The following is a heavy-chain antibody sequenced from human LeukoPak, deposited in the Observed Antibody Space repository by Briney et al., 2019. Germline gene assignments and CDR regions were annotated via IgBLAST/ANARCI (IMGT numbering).Heavy chain of an antibody. CDR2: ITTSGSTV. CDR3: ARMSHTGAFDY. D-gene: IGHD3-10*01. Sequence: PGGSPGLSCAAPGFNFRSHEKNLVRQAPGEGLGWVSYITTSGSTVYYGDSVKGRFTISRDNAKNSLDLQMNSLRDEDTAVYYCARMSHTGAFDYWGQGTLVTVSS. V-gene: IGHV3-48*03. J-gene: IGHJ4*02. CDR1: GFNFRSHE.